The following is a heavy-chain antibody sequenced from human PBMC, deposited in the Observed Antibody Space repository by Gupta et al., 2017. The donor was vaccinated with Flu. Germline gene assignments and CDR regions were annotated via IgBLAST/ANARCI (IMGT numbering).Heavy chain of an antibody. CDR2: IRSKADGGII. CDR1: GFTFTNVW. CDR3: TSPPTDANDSSGSPDN. Sequence: EVRLVESGEGLVKPGGSLGASCPASGFTFTNVWVSWVRQAPGKGLEWVGRIRSKADGGIIAYAAQGKVRVTIARDDSKNKLYLKMSSLKAEDTDVYYCTSPPTDANDSSGSPDNWGQGTLVTVSS. V-gene: IGHV3-15*01. D-gene: IGHD3-22*01. J-gene: IGHJ4*02.